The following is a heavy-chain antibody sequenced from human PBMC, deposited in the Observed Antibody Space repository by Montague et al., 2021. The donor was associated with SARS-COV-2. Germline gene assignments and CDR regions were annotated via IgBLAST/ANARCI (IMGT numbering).Heavy chain of an antibody. CDR3: ITMIVVAEDYFDF. CDR2: INSDGSST. Sequence: SLRLSCSASGFTFSSYWMHWVRQAPGKGLVWVSRINSDGSSTSYADSVKGRLTISRDNAKNTLYLQMNSLRAEDTAVYYCITMIVVAEDYFDFWGQGTLVTVSS. J-gene: IGHJ4*02. D-gene: IGHD3-22*01. V-gene: IGHV3-74*01. CDR1: GFTFSSYW.